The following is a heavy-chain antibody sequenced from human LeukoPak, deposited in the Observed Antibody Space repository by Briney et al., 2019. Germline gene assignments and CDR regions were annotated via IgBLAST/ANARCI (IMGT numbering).Heavy chain of an antibody. V-gene: IGHV3-48*03. Sequence: PGGSRRLSCAVSGVTLSRFVMKYVRQAPGNGLEWVSYIRRTGTRSYADSVQRLLTISTDNAENSLFLQKSSLRAEDTAVYYCARRFDSWGQGTLVTVSS. CDR2: IRRTGTR. J-gene: IGHJ4*02. CDR3: ARRFDS. CDR1: GVTLSRFV.